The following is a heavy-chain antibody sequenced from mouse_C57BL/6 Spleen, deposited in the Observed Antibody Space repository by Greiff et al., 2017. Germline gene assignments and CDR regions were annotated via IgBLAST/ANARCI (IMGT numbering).Heavy chain of an antibody. V-gene: IGHV1-61*01. CDR1: GYTFTSYW. J-gene: IGHJ3*01. Sequence: QVQLQQPGAELVRPGSSVKLSCKASGYTFTSYWMDWVKQRPGQGLEWIGNIYPSDSETHYNQKFKDKATLTVDKSSSTAYMQLSSLTSEDAAVYYCARSGTGKGGFAYWGQGTLVTVSA. CDR3: ARSGTGKGGFAY. D-gene: IGHD4-1*01. CDR2: IYPSDSET.